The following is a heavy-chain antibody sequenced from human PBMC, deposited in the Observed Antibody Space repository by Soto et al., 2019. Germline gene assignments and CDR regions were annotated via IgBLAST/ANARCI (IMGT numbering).Heavy chain of an antibody. V-gene: IGHV3-23*01. J-gene: IGHJ3*02. D-gene: IGHD3-3*01. CDR3: AKGGVYDFWSGYYMPLDAFDI. CDR2: ISGSGGST. CDR1: GFTFSRYA. Sequence: SLRLSCAAYGFTFSRYAMSWVRQSQGKGLEWVSAISGSGGSTYYADSVKGRFTISRDNSKNTLYLQMNSLRAEDTAVYYCAKGGVYDFWSGYYMPLDAFDIWGQGTMVTVSS.